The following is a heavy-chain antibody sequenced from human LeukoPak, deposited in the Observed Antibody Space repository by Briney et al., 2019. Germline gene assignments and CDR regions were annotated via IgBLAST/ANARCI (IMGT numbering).Heavy chain of an antibody. D-gene: IGHD2-2*01. V-gene: IGHV4-39*07. CDR1: GGSISSSSYY. J-gene: IGHJ5*02. CDR3: AREGDCSSTSCYPNWFDP. CDR2: INHSGST. Sequence: SETLSLTCTVSGGSISSSSYYWGWIRQPPGKGLEWIGEINHSGSTNYNPSLKSRVTISVDTSKNQFSLKLSSVTAADTAVYYCAREGDCSSTSCYPNWFDPWGQGTLVTVSS.